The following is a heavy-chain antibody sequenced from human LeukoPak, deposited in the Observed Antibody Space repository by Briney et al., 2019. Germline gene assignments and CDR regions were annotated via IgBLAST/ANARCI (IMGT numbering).Heavy chain of an antibody. Sequence: GGSLRLSCAASGFTFSSSGMHWVRQAPGKGLDWVTLISYDGSNKYYADSVKGRFTISRDNSKNTLYLQMNSLRAEDTAVYYCARDSGRYYDFDYWGQGTLVTVSS. D-gene: IGHD1-26*01. V-gene: IGHV3-30*03. CDR1: GFTFSSSG. CDR3: ARDSGRYYDFDY. J-gene: IGHJ4*02. CDR2: ISYDGSNK.